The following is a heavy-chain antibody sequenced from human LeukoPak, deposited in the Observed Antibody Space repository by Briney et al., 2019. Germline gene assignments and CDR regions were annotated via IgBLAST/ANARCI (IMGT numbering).Heavy chain of an antibody. J-gene: IGHJ4*02. Sequence: TSETLSLTCTVSGGSISSYYWSWIRQTPGKGLEWIGYIYFSGSTNYNPSLKSRVTISVDTSKDQFSLRLSSVTAADTAIYYCARQTPKSYYYDSTGPFDYWGQGTLVTVSS. D-gene: IGHD3-22*01. CDR3: ARQTPKSYYYDSTGPFDY. V-gene: IGHV4-59*08. CDR1: GGSISSYY. CDR2: IYFSGST.